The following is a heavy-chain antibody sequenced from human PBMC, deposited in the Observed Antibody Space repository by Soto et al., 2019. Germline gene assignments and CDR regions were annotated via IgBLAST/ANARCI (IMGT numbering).Heavy chain of an antibody. D-gene: IGHD3-10*01. Sequence: SETLSLTCTVSGGSISSSSYYWGWIRQPPGKGLEWIGSIYYSGSTYYNPSLKSRVTISVDTSKNQFSLKLSSVTAADTAVYYCARCLAAYYGSGKGWFDPWGQGTLVTVSS. CDR1: GGSISSSSYY. CDR3: ARCLAAYYGSGKGWFDP. J-gene: IGHJ5*02. V-gene: IGHV4-39*01. CDR2: IYYSGST.